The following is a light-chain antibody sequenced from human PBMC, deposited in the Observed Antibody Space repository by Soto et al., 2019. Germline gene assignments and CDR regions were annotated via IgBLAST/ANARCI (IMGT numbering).Light chain of an antibody. CDR1: SSDVVNDLL. CDR2: GNR. CDR3: QAYDYSLTASV. V-gene: IGLV2-14*02. Sequence: QSVLTQPASVSGSPGQSITISCTGTSSDVVNDLLVSWYQQQPGKAPKLVIFGNRNRPSGVPERFSGSKSGTSASLAITGLQAEDEADYYCQAYDYSLTASVFGGGTKLTVL. J-gene: IGLJ3*02.